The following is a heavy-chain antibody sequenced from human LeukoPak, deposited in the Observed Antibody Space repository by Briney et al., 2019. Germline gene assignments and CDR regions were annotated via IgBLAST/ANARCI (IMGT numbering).Heavy chain of an antibody. CDR2: ISGNGDRS. Sequence: GGSLRLSCAASGFTFSTYAMTWVRQAPGKGLEWVSAISGNGDRSHYADFVKGRFTISRDNSKNTLYLQMNSLRVEDTAIYYCAKTCGGSCYGILEHWGQGTLVTVSS. D-gene: IGHD2-15*01. J-gene: IGHJ4*02. CDR1: GFTFSTYA. CDR3: AKTCGGSCYGILEH. V-gene: IGHV3-23*01.